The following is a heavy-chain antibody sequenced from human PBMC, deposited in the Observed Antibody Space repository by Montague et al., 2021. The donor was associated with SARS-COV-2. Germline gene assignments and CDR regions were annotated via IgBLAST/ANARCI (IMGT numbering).Heavy chain of an antibody. V-gene: IGHV4-59*01. J-gene: IGHJ4*02. CDR2: IDHSGST. CDR3: ARIHSSGWAYFFDY. CDR1: GGSLKNYY. Sequence: SETLSLTCAVSGGSLKNYYWRWIRQSPGKALEWMGYIDHSGSTNYNPSLRFRLTLAVDTSSNQFSLKLNSLTSADTAVYYCARIHSSGWAYFFDYWGQGTLASVSS. D-gene: IGHD6-19*01.